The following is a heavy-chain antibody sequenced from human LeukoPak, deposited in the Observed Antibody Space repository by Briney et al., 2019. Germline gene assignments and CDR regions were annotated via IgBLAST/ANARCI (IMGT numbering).Heavy chain of an antibody. CDR2: IYYSGST. CDR3: ARRPNLTYYYGSGSYTAYAFDI. Sequence: SETLSLTCTVSGGSISSYYWSWIRQPPGKGLEWIGYIYYSGSTNYNPSLKSRATIPVDTSKNQFSLKLSSVTAADTAVYYCARRPNLTYYYGSGSYTAYAFDIWAKGQWSPSPQ. CDR1: GGSISSYY. D-gene: IGHD3-10*01. J-gene: IGHJ3*02. V-gene: IGHV4-59*08.